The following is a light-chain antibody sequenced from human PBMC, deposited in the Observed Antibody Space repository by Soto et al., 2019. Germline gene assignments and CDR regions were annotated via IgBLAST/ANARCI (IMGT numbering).Light chain of an antibody. Sequence: EIVMTHSPATLSQTLGERPTLSCRASQSVSSNLAWYQQKPGQAPRLLSSGASTRATGIPARFSGRAAGTECTLTSSSLQSEDFAVDDCQQYNNWPLTVGQGTKVDIK. V-gene: IGKV3-15*01. CDR3: QQYNNWPLT. CDR2: GAS. CDR1: QSVSSN. J-gene: IGKJ1*01.